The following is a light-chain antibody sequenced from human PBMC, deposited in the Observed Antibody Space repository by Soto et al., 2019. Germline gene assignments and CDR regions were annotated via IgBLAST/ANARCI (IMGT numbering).Light chain of an antibody. J-gene: IGKJ3*01. V-gene: IGKV1-12*01. Sequence: DFHMTLTPCYVCASVGDRVTITCRASQGISSWLAWYQQKPGKAPKLLIYAASSLQSGVPPRFSASGSGTDFTLTISSLQPEDVATYFCQQDLRPPLTFGPGTKVDIK. CDR1: QGISSW. CDR2: AAS. CDR3: QQDLRPPLT.